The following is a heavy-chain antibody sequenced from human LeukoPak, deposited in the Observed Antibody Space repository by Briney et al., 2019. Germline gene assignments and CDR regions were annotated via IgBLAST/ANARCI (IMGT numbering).Heavy chain of an antibody. CDR3: ATLYCSGGICTDS. V-gene: IGHV3-30*02. J-gene: IGHJ4*02. D-gene: IGHD2-15*01. Sequence: PGGSLRLSCAASGFTFSSYGMHWVRQAPGKGLEWVAFIRYAGSNESYADSVKGRFTISRDNAKNSLYLQMNSLRAEDTAVYYCATLYCSGGICTDSWGQGTLVTVSS. CDR1: GFTFSSYG. CDR2: IRYAGSNE.